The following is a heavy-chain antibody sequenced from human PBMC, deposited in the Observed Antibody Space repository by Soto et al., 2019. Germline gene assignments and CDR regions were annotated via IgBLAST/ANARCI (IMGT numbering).Heavy chain of an antibody. J-gene: IGHJ4*02. D-gene: IGHD3-10*01. CDR3: AKDLSRAYGSGLV. Sequence: EVQLLESGGGLVQPGGSLRLSCAASGFTFTSYAMNWVRQAPGKGLEWVSIISGSGGSTYYADSVKGRFTISRDNYKKTLYLQMNSLRAEDTAVYYCAKDLSRAYGSGLVWGQGTLVTVSS. CDR1: GFTFTSYA. CDR2: ISGSGGST. V-gene: IGHV3-23*01.